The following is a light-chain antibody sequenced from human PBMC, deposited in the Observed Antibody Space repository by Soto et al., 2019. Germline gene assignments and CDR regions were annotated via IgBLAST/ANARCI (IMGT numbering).Light chain of an antibody. CDR3: MQGTHWPWT. J-gene: IGKJ1*01. CDR1: QSLVHSDGNTF. CDR2: KVS. V-gene: IGKV2-30*02. Sequence: DVVMTQSPLSLPVTLGQPASVSCRSSQSLVHSDGNTFLSWFLQRPGQSPRRLIYKVSNRDSGVPDRFSVSGSGSDFTLEISMVEAEDVGVYYCMQGTHWPWTFGQGTKVEIK.